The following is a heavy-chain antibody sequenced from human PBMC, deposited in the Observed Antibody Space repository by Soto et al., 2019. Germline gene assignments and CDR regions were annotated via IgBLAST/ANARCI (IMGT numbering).Heavy chain of an antibody. D-gene: IGHD3-22*01. CDR1: GGTFSCYA. CDR3: ASALYYYDSSGYTGPADYYYYGMDV. Sequence: ASVKVSCKASGGTFSCYAISWVRQAPGQGLEWMGGIIPIFGTANYAQKFQGRVTITADESTSTAYMELSSLRSEDTAVYYCASALYYYDSSGYTGPADYYYYGMDVWGQGTTVTVSS. V-gene: IGHV1-69*13. J-gene: IGHJ6*02. CDR2: IIPIFGTA.